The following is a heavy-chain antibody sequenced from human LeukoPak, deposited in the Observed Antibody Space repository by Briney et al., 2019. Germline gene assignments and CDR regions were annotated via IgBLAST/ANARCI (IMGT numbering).Heavy chain of an antibody. CDR1: GGTFSSYA. J-gene: IGHJ6*02. CDR2: IIPILGIA. D-gene: IGHD2-21*02. CDR3: ARVPPSYCGGDCYHPPYYYGMDV. V-gene: IGHV1-69*04. Sequence: SVKVSCKASGGTFSSYAISWVRQAPGQGLEWMGRIIPILGIANYARKFQGRVTITADKSTSTAYMELSSLRSEDTAVYYCARVPPSYCGGDCYHPPYYYGMDVWGQGTTVTVSS.